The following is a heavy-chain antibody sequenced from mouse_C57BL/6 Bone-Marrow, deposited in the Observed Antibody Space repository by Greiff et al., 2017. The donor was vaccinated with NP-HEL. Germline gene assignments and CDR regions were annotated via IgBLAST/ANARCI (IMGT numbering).Heavy chain of an antibody. D-gene: IGHD2-2*01. CDR2: INYDGSST. CDR3: ASGGYVYFDV. Sequence: EVMLVESEGGLVQPGSSMKLSCTASGFTFSDYYMAWVRQVPEKGLEWVANINYDGSSTYYLDSLKSRFIISRDNAKNILYLQMSSLKSEDTATYYCASGGYVYFDVWGTGTTVTVSS. CDR1: GFTFSDYY. V-gene: IGHV5-16*01. J-gene: IGHJ1*03.